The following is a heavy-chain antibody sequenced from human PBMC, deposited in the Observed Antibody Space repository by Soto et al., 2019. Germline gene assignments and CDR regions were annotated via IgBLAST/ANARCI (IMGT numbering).Heavy chain of an antibody. Sequence: SETLSLTCAVSGGSISSGGYSWSWIRQPPGKGLEWIGYIYHSGSTYYDPSLKSRVTISVDRSKNQFSLKLSSVTAADTAVYYCARSMGSHDYGDYGEGYYYYGMDVWGQGTTVTVSS. V-gene: IGHV4-30-2*01. J-gene: IGHJ6*02. CDR3: ARSMGSHDYGDYGEGYYYYGMDV. CDR1: GGSISSGGYS. D-gene: IGHD4-17*01. CDR2: IYHSGST.